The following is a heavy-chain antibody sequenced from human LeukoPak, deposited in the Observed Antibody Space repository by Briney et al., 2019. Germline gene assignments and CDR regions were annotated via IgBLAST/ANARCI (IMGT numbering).Heavy chain of an antibody. Sequence: GGSLRLSCAASGLIVSSNYMTWDRQAPGKGLEWVSVIYSGGSIYYADSVKGRFTISRDNSGNTLYLQMNSLRAEDTAVYYCAKASAVAGGGGFDYWGQGTLVTVSS. CDR3: AKASAVAGGGGFDY. CDR2: IYSGGSI. CDR1: GLIVSSNY. J-gene: IGHJ4*02. V-gene: IGHV3-53*01. D-gene: IGHD6-19*01.